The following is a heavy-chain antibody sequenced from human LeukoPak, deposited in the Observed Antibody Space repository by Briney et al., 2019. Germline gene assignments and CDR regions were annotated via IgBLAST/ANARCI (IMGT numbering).Heavy chain of an antibody. CDR2: IRSKAYGGTT. D-gene: IGHD5-24*01. J-gene: IGHJ4*02. Sequence: GGSLRLSCTASGFTFGDYAMSWVRQAPGKGLEWVGFIRSKAYGGTTEYAASVKGRFTISRDDSKSIAYLQMNSLKTEDTAVYYCTQEMATILWGQGTLVTVSS. CDR3: TQEMATIL. CDR1: GFTFGDYA. V-gene: IGHV3-49*04.